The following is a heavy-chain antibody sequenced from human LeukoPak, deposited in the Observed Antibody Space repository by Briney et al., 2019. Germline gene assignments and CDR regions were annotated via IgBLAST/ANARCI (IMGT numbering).Heavy chain of an antibody. J-gene: IGHJ3*02. D-gene: IGHD6-19*01. V-gene: IGHV4-34*01. CDR3: ARDRGSRDAFDI. CDR2: INHSGST. Sequence: PSETLSLTCAVYGGSVGGYYWSWIRQPPGKWLEWIGEINHSGSTNYNPSLKSRVTISVDTSKNQFSLKLSSVTAADTAVYYCARDRGSRDAFDIWGQGTMVTVSS. CDR1: GGSVGGYY.